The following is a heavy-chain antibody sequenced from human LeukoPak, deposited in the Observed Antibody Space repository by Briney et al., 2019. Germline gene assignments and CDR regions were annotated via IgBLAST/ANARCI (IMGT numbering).Heavy chain of an antibody. D-gene: IGHD2-2*01. CDR2: ISGSGGST. V-gene: IGHV3-23*01. J-gene: IGHJ4*02. CDR1: GFTFSSYA. Sequence: GGSLRLSCAASGFTFSSYAMSWVRQAPGKGLEWVSAISGSGGSTYYADSVKGRFTISRDNGKNSLYLQMNSLRAEDTAIYYCARPDCSSSSWLPTHWGQGTLVTVSS. CDR3: ARPDCSSSSWLPTH.